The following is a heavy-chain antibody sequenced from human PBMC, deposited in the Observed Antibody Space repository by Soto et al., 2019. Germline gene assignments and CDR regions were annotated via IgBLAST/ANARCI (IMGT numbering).Heavy chain of an antibody. CDR2: ISYDGSNK. Sequence: QVQLVESGGGVVQPGRSLRLSCAASGFTFSSYGMHWVRQAPGKGLECVAVISYDGSNKYYADSVKGRFTISRDNSKNTLYLQMNSLRAEDTAVYYCAKSKDVDIVASAFGYWGQGTLVTVSS. D-gene: IGHD5-12*01. CDR3: AKSKDVDIVASAFGY. CDR1: GFTFSSYG. J-gene: IGHJ4*02. V-gene: IGHV3-30*18.